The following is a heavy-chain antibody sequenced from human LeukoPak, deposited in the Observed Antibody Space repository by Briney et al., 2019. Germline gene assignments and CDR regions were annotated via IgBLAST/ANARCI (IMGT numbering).Heavy chain of an antibody. D-gene: IGHD6-13*01. J-gene: IGHJ4*02. CDR1: GGSFSGYY. CDR3: ARGPTTSNSWYDY. CDR2: INHSGST. V-gene: IGHV4-34*01. Sequence: SETLSLTYAVYGGSFSGYYWSWIRQPPGKGLEWIGEINHSGSTNYNPSLKSRVTISVDTSKNQFSLKLSSVTAADTAVYYCARGPTTSNSWYDYWGQGTLVTVSS.